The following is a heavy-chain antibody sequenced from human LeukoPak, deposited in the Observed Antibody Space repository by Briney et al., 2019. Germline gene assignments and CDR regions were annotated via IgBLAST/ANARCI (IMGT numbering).Heavy chain of an antibody. Sequence: SETLSLTCTVSGDSISSGGYYWSWVRQHPGQGLEWIGYIYYSGSTNYNPSLKSRVTISVDTSKNQFSLKLSSVTAADTAVYYCARHGDYDNDNYDLDYWGQGTLVTVSS. CDR1: GDSISSGGYY. D-gene: IGHD3-22*01. CDR3: ARHGDYDNDNYDLDY. CDR2: IYYSGST. J-gene: IGHJ4*02. V-gene: IGHV4-61*08.